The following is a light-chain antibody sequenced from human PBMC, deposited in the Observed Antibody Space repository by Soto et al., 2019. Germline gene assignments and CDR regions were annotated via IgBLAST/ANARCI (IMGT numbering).Light chain of an antibody. V-gene: IGKV3-11*01. J-gene: IGKJ2*01. CDR2: DAS. Sequence: EIVLTQSPATLSLSPGERATLSCRASQSVRSYLAWYQQKPGQAPRLLIYDASNRATGIPARFSGSGSGTDFTLTISSLEPEDFAVYYCQQRNSWPPYTFGQGTKLEIK. CDR1: QSVRSY. CDR3: QQRNSWPPYT.